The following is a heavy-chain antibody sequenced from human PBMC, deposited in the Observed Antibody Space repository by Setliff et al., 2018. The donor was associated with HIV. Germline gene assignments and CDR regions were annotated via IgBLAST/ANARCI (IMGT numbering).Heavy chain of an antibody. Sequence: KPWETLSLTCGISGGSFSGFYWAWIRQPPGKGLEWIGEINYSGKTNKNPSLKSRVTISADTSRTQFSLNLISVTAADTAVYYCARATYGSRAGTGLYFDSWGQGALVTVSS. CDR2: INYSGKT. D-gene: IGHD6-6*01. V-gene: IGHV4-34*01. J-gene: IGHJ4*02. CDR1: GGSFSGFY. CDR3: ARATYGSRAGTGLYFDS.